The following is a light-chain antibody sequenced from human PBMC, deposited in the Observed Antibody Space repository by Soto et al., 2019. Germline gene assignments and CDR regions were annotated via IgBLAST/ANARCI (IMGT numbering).Light chain of an antibody. J-gene: IGLJ1*01. V-gene: IGLV2-14*03. CDR2: DVN. CDR1: SSDIGAYNF. CDR3: AAWDDSLNGYV. Sequence: QSVLTQPASVSGSPGQSITISCTGTSSDIGAYNFVSWYQQHPGKAPKLMLYDVNIRPSGVSNRFSGSKSGTSASLAISGLQSEDEADYYCAAWDDSLNGYVFGTGTEVTVL.